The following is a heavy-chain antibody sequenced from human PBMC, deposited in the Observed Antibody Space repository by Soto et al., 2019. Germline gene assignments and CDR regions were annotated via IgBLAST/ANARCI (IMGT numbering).Heavy chain of an antibody. Sequence: LCLTCAVYGGSFSGYSWSWIRQPPGKGLEWIGEIDHSGSTNYNPSLKSRVTISVDTSKKQFSLKLSSVTAADTALYYCARGKRSHIVVVTAIPVTFYFDSWGQGTLVTVSS. CDR3: ARGKRSHIVVVTAIPVTFYFDS. V-gene: IGHV4-34*01. D-gene: IGHD2-21*02. CDR2: IDHSGST. J-gene: IGHJ4*02. CDR1: GGSFSGYS.